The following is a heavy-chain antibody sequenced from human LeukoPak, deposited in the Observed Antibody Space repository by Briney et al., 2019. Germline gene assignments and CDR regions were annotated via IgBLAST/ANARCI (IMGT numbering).Heavy chain of an antibody. CDR3: ARDLGAYHFDY. D-gene: IGHD3-16*01. CDR2: IYYSGST. J-gene: IGHJ4*02. CDR1: GYSISSGYY. V-gene: IGHV4-38-2*02. Sequence: SETLSLTCTVSGYSISSGYYWGWIRQPPGKGLEWIGSIYYSGSTYYNPSLKSRVTISVDTSKDQFSLKLSSVTAADTAVYYCARDLGAYHFDYWGQGTLVTVSS.